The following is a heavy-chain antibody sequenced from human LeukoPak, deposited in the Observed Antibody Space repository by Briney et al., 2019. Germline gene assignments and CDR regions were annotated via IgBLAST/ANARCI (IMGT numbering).Heavy chain of an antibody. CDR1: GFTFSSYS. V-gene: IGHV3-48*01. CDR2: ISSSSSTI. J-gene: IGHJ6*02. D-gene: IGHD2-2*01. Sequence: GGSLRLSCAASGFTFSSYSMNWVRQAPGKGLEWVSYISSSSSTIYYADSVKGRFTISRDNAKNSLYLQMNSLRAEDTAVYYCRGSSSIVARSNYGMNVWGQGTTVTVSS. CDR3: RGSSSIVARSNYGMNV.